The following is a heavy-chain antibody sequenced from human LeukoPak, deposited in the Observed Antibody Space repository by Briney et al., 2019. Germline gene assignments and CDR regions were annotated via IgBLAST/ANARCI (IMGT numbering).Heavy chain of an antibody. CDR3: ARDKIVGATHFDY. V-gene: IGHV3-7*01. D-gene: IGHD1-26*01. CDR2: IKQDGSEQ. Sequence: EPGGSLRLSCAASGFTFSNYWMSWVRQAPGKGLEWVANIKQDGSEQYYVDSVKGRFTISRDNAKNSLYLQMNSLRAEDTAVYYCARDKIVGATHFDYWGQGTLVTVSS. CDR1: GFTFSNYW. J-gene: IGHJ4*02.